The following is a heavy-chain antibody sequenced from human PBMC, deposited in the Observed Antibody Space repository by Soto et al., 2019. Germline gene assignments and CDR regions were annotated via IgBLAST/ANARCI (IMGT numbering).Heavy chain of an antibody. Sequence: QVQLQQWGAGLLKPSETLSLTCAVYGGSFSGYYWSWIRQPPGKGLEWIGEINHSGSTNYNPSLKRQVTISVDTSKHRFYLKLSAVTAADTAVYYCARDPRYSSSWCPMRWGDNWFDAWGQGTLVTVSS. CDR1: GGSFSGYY. J-gene: IGHJ5*02. CDR2: INHSGST. CDR3: ARDPRYSSSWCPMRWGDNWFDA. D-gene: IGHD6-13*01. V-gene: IGHV4-34*01.